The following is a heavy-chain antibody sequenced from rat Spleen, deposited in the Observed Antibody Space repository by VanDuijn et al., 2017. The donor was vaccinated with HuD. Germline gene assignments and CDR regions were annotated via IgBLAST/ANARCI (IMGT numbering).Heavy chain of an antibody. CDR2: IFYDGSST. CDR1: GFTFSDYA. D-gene: IGHD4-3*01. CDR3: TREGNSGYDY. J-gene: IGHJ2*01. Sequence: EVQLVESGGGLVQPGRSLKLSCAASGFTFSDYAMAWVRQAPKKGLEWVATIFYDGSSTYYRDSVKGRFTISRDNAKSSLYLQMNSLRSEDTATYYCTREGNSGYDYWGQGVMVTVSS. V-gene: IGHV5-17*01.